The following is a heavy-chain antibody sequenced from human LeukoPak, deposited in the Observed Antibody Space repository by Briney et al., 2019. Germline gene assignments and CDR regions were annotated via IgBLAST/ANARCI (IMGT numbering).Heavy chain of an antibody. J-gene: IGHJ4*02. V-gene: IGHV4-59*01. CDR3: ARAFADTVTTSFDY. D-gene: IGHD4-17*01. Sequence: SETLSLTCTVSGGSISSYYWSWIRQPPGKGLEWIGYTYYSGSTNYNPSLKSRVTISVDTSKNQFSLKLSSVTAADTAVYYCARAFADTVTTSFDYWGQGTLVTVSS. CDR1: GGSISSYY. CDR2: TYYSGST.